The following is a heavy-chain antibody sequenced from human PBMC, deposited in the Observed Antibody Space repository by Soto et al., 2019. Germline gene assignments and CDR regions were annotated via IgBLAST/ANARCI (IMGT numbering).Heavy chain of an antibody. CDR1: GFSLSTSGVG. CDR2: IYWDDDK. Sequence: QITLKESGPTLVKPTQTLTLTCTFSGFSLSTSGVGVGWFRQPPGKSLEWLAVIYWDDDKRSSSSLKSRLTIPKNSPKNQVVLTMTNMDSVDTATYYCAHHPYYGLAPYSFDYWGQGILVTVSS. J-gene: IGHJ4*02. CDR3: AHHPYYGLAPYSFDY. V-gene: IGHV2-5*02. D-gene: IGHD3-10*01.